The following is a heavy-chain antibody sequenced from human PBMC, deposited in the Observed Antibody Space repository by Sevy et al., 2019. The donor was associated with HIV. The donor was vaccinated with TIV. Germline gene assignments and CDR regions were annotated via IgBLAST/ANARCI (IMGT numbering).Heavy chain of an antibody. J-gene: IGHJ6*02. V-gene: IGHV3-53*01. CDR2: IYSDGRT. CDR3: TREDIVLGEDNYYGMDV. D-gene: IGHD2-15*01. Sequence: GESLKISCVVSGFSLISNYMSWVRQAQGKGLEWISNIYSDGRTYYADSVRGRFTISRDTSKNTVYLEMKSLRAEDTAVYYCTREDIVLGEDNYYGMDVWGHGATVTVSS. CDR1: GFSLISNY.